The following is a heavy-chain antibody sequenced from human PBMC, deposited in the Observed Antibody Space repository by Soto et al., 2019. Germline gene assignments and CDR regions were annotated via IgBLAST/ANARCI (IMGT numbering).Heavy chain of an antibody. Sequence: GESLKISCKGSGDSFTGYWISWVRQVPGKGLEWMGRIDPSDSYTNYSPSFQGHVTISVDKSITTAYLQWSSLKASDTAMYYCARVLYSSYYYYGMDVWGQGTTVTVS. CDR3: ARVLYSSYYYYGMDV. V-gene: IGHV5-10-1*01. D-gene: IGHD2-8*01. J-gene: IGHJ6*02. CDR2: IDPSDSYT. CDR1: GDSFTGYW.